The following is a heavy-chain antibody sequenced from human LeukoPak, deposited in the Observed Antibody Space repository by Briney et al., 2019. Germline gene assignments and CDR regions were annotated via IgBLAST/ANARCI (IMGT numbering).Heavy chain of an antibody. CDR2: ISYDGSNK. V-gene: IGHV3-30*04. D-gene: IGHD2-15*01. Sequence: GRSLRLSCAASGFTFSSYAMHWVRQAPGKGLEWVAVISYDGSNKYYADSVKGRFTISRDNSKNTLYLQMNRLRAEDTAVYYCARDKHSPPDIVVVVAATLDYWGQGTLVTVSS. CDR1: GFTFSSYA. CDR3: ARDKHSPPDIVVVVAATLDY. J-gene: IGHJ4*02.